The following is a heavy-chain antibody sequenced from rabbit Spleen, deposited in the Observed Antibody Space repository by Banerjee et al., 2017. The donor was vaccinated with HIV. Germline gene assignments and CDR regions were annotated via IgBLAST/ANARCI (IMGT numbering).Heavy chain of an antibody. CDR2: IDTGSSGFT. CDR3: ARDLDGVIGWNFGW. V-gene: IGHV1S40*01. J-gene: IGHJ4*01. D-gene: IGHD1-1*01. CDR1: GVSFSGNSY. Sequence: QSLEESGGDLVKPGASLTLTCTASGVSFSGNSYMCWVRQAPGKGLEWIVCIDTGSSGFTYFASWAKGRFTISKTSSTTVTLQMTSLTAADTATYFCARDLDGVIGWNFGWWGPGTLVTVS.